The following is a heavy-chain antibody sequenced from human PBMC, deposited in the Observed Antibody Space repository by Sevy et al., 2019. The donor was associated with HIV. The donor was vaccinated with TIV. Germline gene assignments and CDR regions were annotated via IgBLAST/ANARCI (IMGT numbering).Heavy chain of an antibody. CDR2: ISGSGGST. V-gene: IGHV3-23*01. Sequence: GGSLILSCVASGLTFSIYSMNWVRQAPGKGLQWVSVISGSGGSTYYADSVKGRFTIFRDNSRNTVYLQMNSLRAEDTAVYYCARRPDLGVVILTGVLDVWGQGTTVTVSS. D-gene: IGHD3-3*01. J-gene: IGHJ6*02. CDR3: ARRPDLGVVILTGVLDV. CDR1: GLTFSIYS.